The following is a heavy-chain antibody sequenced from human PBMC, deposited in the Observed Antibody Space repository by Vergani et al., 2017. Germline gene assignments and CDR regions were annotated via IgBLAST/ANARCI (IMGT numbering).Heavy chain of an antibody. V-gene: IGHV4-59*11. CDR1: FDSIRNLY. CDR3: ARSRIYYGAGSPDY. Sequence: QVQLQESGPGLVKSSETLSLTCSVSFDSIRNLYCNWIRQPPGKGLECIGSIHYSENTKYNPPLKTRVTISVDTSKNQFSLTLTSVTAADTAVYYCARSRIYYGAGSPDYWGQGTLVTVSS. D-gene: IGHD3-10*01. J-gene: IGHJ4*02. CDR2: IHYSENT.